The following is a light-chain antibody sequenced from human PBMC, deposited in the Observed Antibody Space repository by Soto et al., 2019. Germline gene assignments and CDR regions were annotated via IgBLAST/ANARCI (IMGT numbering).Light chain of an antibody. V-gene: IGKV1-6*01. Sequence: AIQMTQSPPSLSASVGDRVIITCRASQDIRVDVGWLQQRPGHPPNLLIYAASTLPTGVPSTFTGSGSGTDFTLTISDLQPEDVATYFWLQDNDSPYTFGQGTKLEI. J-gene: IGKJ2*01. CDR2: AAS. CDR1: QDIRVD. CDR3: LQDNDSPYT.